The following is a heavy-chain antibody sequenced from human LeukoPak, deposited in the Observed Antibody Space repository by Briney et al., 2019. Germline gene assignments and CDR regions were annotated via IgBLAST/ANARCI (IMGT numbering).Heavy chain of an antibody. Sequence: SETLSLTCAVSGYSISSGYYWAWIRQSPGRGLEWIATINHSGRTSYNLSLTSRVTISVDTSKNQFTLTLTSVTAADTAIYYCAREGSFFGVVRAQDYWGQGTPVSVSS. D-gene: IGHD3-3*01. CDR3: AREGSFFGVVRAQDY. J-gene: IGHJ4*02. CDR2: INHSGRT. CDR1: GYSISSGYY. V-gene: IGHV4-38-2*02.